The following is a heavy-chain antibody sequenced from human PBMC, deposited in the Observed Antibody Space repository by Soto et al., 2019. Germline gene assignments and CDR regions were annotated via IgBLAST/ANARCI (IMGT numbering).Heavy chain of an antibody. CDR3: ARGYTFPFDP. CDR2: INAGNSDT. Sequence: GASVKVSCKASGYTFTSYAMHWVRQAPGQRLEWMGWINAGNSDTKYSQKFQGRVTITRDTSASTAYMELSSLRSEDTAVYYCARGYTFPFDPWGQGTLDTVSS. CDR1: GYTFTSYA. V-gene: IGHV1-3*01. D-gene: IGHD1-26*01. J-gene: IGHJ5*02.